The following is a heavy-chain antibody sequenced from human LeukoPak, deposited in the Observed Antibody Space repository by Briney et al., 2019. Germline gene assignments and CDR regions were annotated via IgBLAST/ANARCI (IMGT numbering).Heavy chain of an antibody. CDR3: ARLGTIAAAGSPDY. CDR1: GFTFSDYY. D-gene: IGHD6-13*01. J-gene: IGHJ4*02. Sequence: PGGSLRLSCPASGFTFSDYYMSWFRQAPGKGLEWLSYISPTSTTTTYADSVKGRFTISRDNAKNSLYLQMNSLRAEDTAVYYCARLGTIAAAGSPDYWGQGTLVIVSS. CDR2: ISPTSTTT. V-gene: IGHV3-11*03.